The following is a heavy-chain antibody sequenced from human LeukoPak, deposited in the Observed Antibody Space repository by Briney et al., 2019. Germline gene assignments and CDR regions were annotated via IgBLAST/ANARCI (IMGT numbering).Heavy chain of an antibody. CDR1: GYSFSSYW. CDR2: IFPGDSDT. V-gene: IGHV5-51*01. Sequence: GESLKISCKGSGYSFSSYWIGWVRQMPGKGLEWMGIIFPGDSDTGYSPSFQGQVTISSDKSISTAHLQWSSLKASDTAVYYCARHGVRAQGDYWGQGTLVTVPS. D-gene: IGHD3-10*02. CDR3: ARHGVRAQGDY. J-gene: IGHJ4*02.